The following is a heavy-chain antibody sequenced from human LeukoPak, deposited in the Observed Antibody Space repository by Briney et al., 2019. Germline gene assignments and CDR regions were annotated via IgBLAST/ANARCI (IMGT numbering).Heavy chain of an antibody. CDR1: GYSISSGYY. V-gene: IGHV4-38-2*02. J-gene: IGHJ6*02. D-gene: IGHD3-10*01. CDR3: AREYYYGSGSYYYYYYYGMDV. Sequence: SETLSLTCTVSGYSISSGYYWGWIRQPPGKGLEWIGSIYHSGSTYYNPSLKSRVTISVDTSKNQFSLKLSSVTAADTAVYYCAREYYYGSGSYYYYYYYGMDVWGQGTTVTVSS. CDR2: IYHSGST.